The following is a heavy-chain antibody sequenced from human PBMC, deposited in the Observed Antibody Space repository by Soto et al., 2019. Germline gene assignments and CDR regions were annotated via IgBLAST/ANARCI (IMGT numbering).Heavy chain of an antibody. CDR3: AKDLDYDFWSGYSPRFDY. J-gene: IGHJ4*02. CDR1: GYTFTSYG. V-gene: IGHV1-18*01. D-gene: IGHD3-3*01. CDR2: ISAYNGNT. Sequence: ASVKVSCKASGYTFTSYGISWVRQAPGQGLEWMGWISAYNGNTNYAQKLQGRVTMTTDTSTSTAYMELRSLRSDDTAVYYCAKDLDYDFWSGYSPRFDYWGQGTLVTVSS.